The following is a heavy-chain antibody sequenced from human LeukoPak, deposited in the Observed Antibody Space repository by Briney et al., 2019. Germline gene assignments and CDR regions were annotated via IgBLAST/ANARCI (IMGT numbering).Heavy chain of an antibody. J-gene: IGHJ3*01. Sequence: SQTLSLTCTVSGGSISSGGYYWSWIRQPPGKGLEWIGYIYYSGSTNYNPSLKSRVTMSVDTAKNQVSLNLNSVTAADTAVYYCATGSQSATSDAFDVWGQGTMVTVSS. CDR2: IYYSGST. V-gene: IGHV4-61*08. CDR3: ATGSQSATSDAFDV. CDR1: GGSISSGGYY. D-gene: IGHD3-3*01.